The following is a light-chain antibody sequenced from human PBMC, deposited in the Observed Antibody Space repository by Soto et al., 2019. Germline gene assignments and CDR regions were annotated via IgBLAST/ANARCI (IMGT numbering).Light chain of an antibody. V-gene: IGLV1-40*01. J-gene: IGLJ1*01. CDR3: QSYDSSMIYV. CDR2: GNS. Sequence: QSVLTQPPSVSGAPGQRVTISCTGSSSNIGAGYDVHWYQQHPGTAPKLLIYGNSNRPSGVPDRFSGSKSGTSASLAITVLQAEDEADDYCQSYDSSMIYVFGTGTKLTVL. CDR1: SSNIGAGYD.